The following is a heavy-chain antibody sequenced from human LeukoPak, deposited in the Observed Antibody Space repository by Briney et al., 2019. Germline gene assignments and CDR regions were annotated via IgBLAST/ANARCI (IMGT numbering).Heavy chain of an antibody. V-gene: IGHV3-9*01. CDR2: ISWNSGSI. CDR3: AKDTYYDILTGQNAFDI. Sequence: SLRLSCAASGFTFVDYAMHWVRPAPGKGLECVSGISWNSGSIGYADSVKGRFTLSRDNAKNSLYLQMNSLRAEDTALYYCAKDTYYDILTGQNAFDIWGQGTMVTVSS. CDR1: GFTFVDYA. J-gene: IGHJ3*02. D-gene: IGHD3-9*01.